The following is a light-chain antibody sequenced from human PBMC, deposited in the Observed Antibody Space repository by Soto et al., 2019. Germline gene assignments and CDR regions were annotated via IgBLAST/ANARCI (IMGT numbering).Light chain of an antibody. CDR3: QQRSNWPIT. CDR2: GAS. CDR1: QSVSSNN. V-gene: IGKV3D-20*02. J-gene: IGKJ5*01. Sequence: EIVLTQSPGTLSLSPGERATLSCRASQSVSSNNLAWYQQRPGQAPRVVIYGASTRATGIPERFSGSGSGTDFTLTISRLEPEDFAVYYCQQRSNWPITFGLGTRLEIK.